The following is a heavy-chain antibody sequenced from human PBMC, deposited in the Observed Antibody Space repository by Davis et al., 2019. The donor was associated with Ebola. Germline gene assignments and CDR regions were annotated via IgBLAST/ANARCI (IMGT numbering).Heavy chain of an antibody. D-gene: IGHD6-6*01. CDR1: GFALSSHA. V-gene: IGHV3-23*01. CDR3: ARGSGVIAAPDY. Sequence: GESLKISCAASGFALSSHAMSWVRQAPEKGLEWVSAISGHGDITHYADSVKGRFTISRDNSKNTVCLQMNSLRSEDTAVYYCARGSGVIAAPDYWGQGTLVTVSS. J-gene: IGHJ4*02. CDR2: ISGHGDIT.